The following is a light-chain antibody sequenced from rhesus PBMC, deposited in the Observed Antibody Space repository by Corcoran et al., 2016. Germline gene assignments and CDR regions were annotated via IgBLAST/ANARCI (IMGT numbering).Light chain of an antibody. CDR1: QGISSY. Sequence: DIQMTQSPSSLSASVGDRVTITWRASQGISSYLAWYQQKPGKAPKLLIYAAYTLQSGVPSRFSGSGSGTDFTLTISSLQPDDFATYFCQQHNSYPLTFGGGTKVELK. CDR2: AAY. CDR3: QQHNSYPLT. J-gene: IGKJ4*01. V-gene: IGKV1-25*01.